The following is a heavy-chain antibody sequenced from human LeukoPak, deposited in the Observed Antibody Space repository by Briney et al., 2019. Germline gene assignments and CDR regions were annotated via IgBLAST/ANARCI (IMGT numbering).Heavy chain of an antibody. D-gene: IGHD5-18*01. J-gene: IGHJ4*02. V-gene: IGHV4-39*07. CDR3: ARALDVDTAMAY. CDR1: GGSLSSSSYY. Sequence: SETLSLTCTVSGGSLSSSSYYWGWIRQPPGKGLEWIGSIYYSGSTYYNPSLKSRVTISVDTSKNQFSLKLSSVTAADTAVYYCARALDVDTAMAYWGQGTLVTVSS. CDR2: IYYSGST.